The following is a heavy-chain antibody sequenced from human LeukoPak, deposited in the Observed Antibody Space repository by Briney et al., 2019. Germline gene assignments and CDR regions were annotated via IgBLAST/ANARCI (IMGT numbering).Heavy chain of an antibody. J-gene: IGHJ3*02. V-gene: IGHV3-23*01. D-gene: IGHD3-22*01. CDR3: AKMYYYDSSRRYAFDI. CDR1: GFSFSSYA. Sequence: PGGSMRLSCAASGFSFSSYAMSWVRQAPGKGLEWVSGISGSGGSTDYADSVKGRFTISRDNSKNMLYLQMNSLRAEDTAVYYCAKMYYYDSSRRYAFDIWGQGTMVTVSS. CDR2: ISGSGGST.